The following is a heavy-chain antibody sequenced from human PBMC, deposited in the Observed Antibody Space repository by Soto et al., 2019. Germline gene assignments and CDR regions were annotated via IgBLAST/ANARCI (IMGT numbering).Heavy chain of an antibody. V-gene: IGHV4-34*01. CDR3: ARDLLVFSPLVVISDY. CDR1: GASFNDNH. Sequence: PSETLSLTCNVSGASFNDNHWSWIRQSPGKGLDWIGDINHAGGTYHNPSLKSRLVISVDTSKSQFSLRLSSVTDADRAVYYCARDLLVFSPLVVISDYWGQGTLVTVSS. J-gene: IGHJ4*02. CDR2: INHAGGT. D-gene: IGHD3-22*01.